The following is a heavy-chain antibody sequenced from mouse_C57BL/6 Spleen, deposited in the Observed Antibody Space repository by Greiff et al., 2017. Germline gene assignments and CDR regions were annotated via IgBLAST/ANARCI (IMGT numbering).Heavy chain of an antibody. CDR3: ARGGTGTFAY. CDR2: ISYDGSN. J-gene: IGHJ3*01. V-gene: IGHV3-6*01. Sequence: EVHLVASGPGLVKPSQSLSLTCSVTGYSITSGYYWNWIRQFPGNKLEWMGYISYDGSNNYNPSLKNRISITRDTSKNQFFLKLNSVTTEDTATYYCARGGTGTFAYWGQGTLVTVSA. D-gene: IGHD4-1*01. CDR1: GYSITSGYY.